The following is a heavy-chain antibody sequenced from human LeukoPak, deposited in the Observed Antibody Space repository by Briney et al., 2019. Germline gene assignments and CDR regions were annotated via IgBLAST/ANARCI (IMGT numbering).Heavy chain of an antibody. Sequence: SETLSLTCTVSGYSINSGYYWGWIRQPPGKGLEWIGSIYHSGTYYNPSLKSRVTISMDTSKNQFSLKVGSVTAADTAVYYCARRDGYNRAFDYWGQGTLVTVSS. CDR3: ARRDGYNRAFDY. V-gene: IGHV4-38-2*02. D-gene: IGHD5-24*01. J-gene: IGHJ4*02. CDR1: GYSINSGYY. CDR2: IYHSGT.